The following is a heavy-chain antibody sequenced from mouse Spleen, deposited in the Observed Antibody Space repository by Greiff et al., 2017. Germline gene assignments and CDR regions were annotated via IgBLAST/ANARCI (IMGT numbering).Heavy chain of an antibody. V-gene: IGHV6-6*01. Sequence: KLQESGGGLVQPGGSMKLSCAASGFTFSDAWMDWVRQSPEKGLEWVGEIRNKANNHATYYAESVKGRFTISRDDSKSSVYLQMNSLRAEDTGIYYCRRYSYAMDYWGQGTSVTVSS. CDR2: IRNKANNHAT. CDR1: GFTFSDAW. J-gene: IGHJ4*01. CDR3: RRYSYAMDY.